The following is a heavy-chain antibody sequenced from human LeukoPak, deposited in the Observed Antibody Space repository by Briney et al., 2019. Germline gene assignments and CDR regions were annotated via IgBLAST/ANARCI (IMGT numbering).Heavy chain of an antibody. CDR3: ARHGRDYGDSYFDY. CDR2: INHSGST. CDR1: GGSFSGYY. J-gene: IGHJ4*02. Sequence: SETLSLTCAVYGGSFSGYYWSWIRQPPGKGLEWIGEINHSGSTNYNPSLKSRVTISLDTSKNQFSLKLSSVTAADTAVYYCARHGRDYGDSYFDYWGQGTLVTVSS. D-gene: IGHD4-17*01. V-gene: IGHV4-34*01.